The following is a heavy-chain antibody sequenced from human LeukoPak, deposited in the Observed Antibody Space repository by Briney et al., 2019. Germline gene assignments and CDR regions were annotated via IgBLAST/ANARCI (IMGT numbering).Heavy chain of an antibody. Sequence: GGSLRLSCAASGFTFSNAWMSWVRQAPGKGLDWVGRIKSKTDGGTTDYAAPVKGRFTISRDDSKSTLYLQMNSLKTEDTAVYYCTTARPYYYGSRGWFDPWGQGTLVTVSS. CDR2: IKSKTDGGTT. J-gene: IGHJ5*02. CDR1: GFTFSNAW. D-gene: IGHD3-10*01. V-gene: IGHV3-15*01. CDR3: TTARPYYYGSRGWFDP.